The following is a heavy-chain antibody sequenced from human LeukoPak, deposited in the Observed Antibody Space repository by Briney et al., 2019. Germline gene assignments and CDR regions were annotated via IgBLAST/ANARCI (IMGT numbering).Heavy chain of an antibody. CDR2: IYHSGST. D-gene: IGHD2-21*02. V-gene: IGHV4-4*03. CDR3: AIYCGGDCYPDYDAFDI. Sequence: PETLSLTCAVSGGSISSSNWWSWVRQPPGKGLEWIGEIYHSGSTNYNPSLKSRVTISVDKSKNQFSLKLSSVTAADTAVYYCAIYCGGDCYPDYDAFDIWGQGTMVTVSS. J-gene: IGHJ3*02. CDR1: GGSISSSNW.